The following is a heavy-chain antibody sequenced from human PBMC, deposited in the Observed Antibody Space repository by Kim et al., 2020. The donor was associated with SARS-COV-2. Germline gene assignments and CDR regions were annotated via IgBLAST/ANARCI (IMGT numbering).Heavy chain of an antibody. D-gene: IGHD3-10*01. J-gene: IGHJ4*01. CDR2: IYHSGST. CDR3: ASSTMVRGVMSTIDY. Sequence: SETLSLTCTVSGYSISSGYYWGWIRQPPGKGLEWIGSIYHSGSTYYNPSLKSRVTISVDTSKNQFSLKLSSVTAADTAVYYCASSTMVRGVMSTIDYWG. V-gene: IGHV4-38-2*02. CDR1: GYSISSGYY.